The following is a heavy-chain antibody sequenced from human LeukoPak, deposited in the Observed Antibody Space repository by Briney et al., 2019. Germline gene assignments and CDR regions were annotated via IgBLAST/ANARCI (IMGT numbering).Heavy chain of an antibody. V-gene: IGHV3-9*01. CDR1: GFTFDDYA. Sequence: GGSLRLSCAASGFTFDDYAMHWVRQAPGKGLEWVSGISWNSGSIGYADSVKGRFTISRDNAKNSLYLQMNSLRAEDTAVYYCARGAHGDYEPAYWGQGTLVTVSS. CDR3: ARGAHGDYEPAY. D-gene: IGHD4-17*01. CDR2: ISWNSGSI. J-gene: IGHJ4*02.